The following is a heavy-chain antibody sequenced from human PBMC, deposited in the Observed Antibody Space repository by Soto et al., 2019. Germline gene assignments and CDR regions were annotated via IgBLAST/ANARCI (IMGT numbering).Heavy chain of an antibody. J-gene: IGHJ4*02. D-gene: IGHD6-6*01. CDR1: GFTSSSHS. CDR3: TRTISALPGDDY. CDR2: ISSRSSDI. V-gene: IGHV3-21*01. Sequence: PGGSPSLSCPASGFTSSSHSLTWVRQPPGKGLEWVASISSRSSDIYYADSVKGRFTISRDNVKNSVYLQMNSLSAEDTAVYYCTRTISALPGDDYWGQGTLVTVSS.